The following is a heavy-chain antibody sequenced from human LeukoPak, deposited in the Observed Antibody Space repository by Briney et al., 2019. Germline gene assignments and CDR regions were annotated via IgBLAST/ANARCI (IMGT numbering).Heavy chain of an antibody. CDR2: ISGSGDNT. Sequence: GGSLRLSCVASELTFSNYVMNWVRQAPGKGLEWVSSISGSGDNTYHADSVKGRFTISRDNSKSTLYLQMNSLRAEDTAIYFCAKVFGWAGAFDVWGQGTMVTVSS. D-gene: IGHD6-19*01. CDR3: AKVFGWAGAFDV. V-gene: IGHV3-23*01. CDR1: ELTFSNYV. J-gene: IGHJ3*01.